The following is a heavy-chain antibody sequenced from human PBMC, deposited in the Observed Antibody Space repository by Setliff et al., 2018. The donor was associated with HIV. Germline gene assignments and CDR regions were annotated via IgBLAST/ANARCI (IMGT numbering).Heavy chain of an antibody. CDR3: ARGIQHVVVVTAVRYFDY. Sequence: SETLSLTCTVSGGSINSHYWSWIRQPPGKGLEWIGSIYCSGSTNYNPSLKSRVTISLDTSKNQFSLKLSSVTAADTAVYYCARGIQHVVVVTAVRYFDYWGQGKLVTAPQ. J-gene: IGHJ4*02. V-gene: IGHV4-59*11. D-gene: IGHD2-21*02. CDR2: IYCSGST. CDR1: GGSINSHY.